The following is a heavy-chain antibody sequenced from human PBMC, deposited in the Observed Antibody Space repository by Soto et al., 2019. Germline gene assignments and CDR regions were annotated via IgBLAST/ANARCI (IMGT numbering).Heavy chain of an antibody. Sequence: GESLKISCKGSGYSFTSYWISWVRQMPGKGLEWMGRIDPSDSYTNYSTSFQGHVTISADKSISTAYLQWSSLKASDTAMYYCARATYGDYVRSDYYYGMDVWGQGTTVTVSS. D-gene: IGHD4-17*01. CDR2: IDPSDSYT. J-gene: IGHJ6*02. CDR3: ARATYGDYVRSDYYYGMDV. V-gene: IGHV5-10-1*01. CDR1: GYSFTSYW.